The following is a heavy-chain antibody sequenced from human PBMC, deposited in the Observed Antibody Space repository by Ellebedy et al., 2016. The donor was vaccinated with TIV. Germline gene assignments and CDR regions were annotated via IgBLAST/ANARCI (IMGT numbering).Heavy chain of an antibody. Sequence: SGPTLVKPTQTLTLTCTFSGFSLSTSGMRVSWIRQPPGKALEWLARIDWDDDKFYSTSLKTRLTISKDTSKNQVVLTMTNMDPMDTATYYCTRFQDYGDYDDAFDIWGQGTMVPVSS. J-gene: IGHJ3*02. CDR3: TRFQDYGDYDDAFDI. CDR1: GFSLSTSGMR. D-gene: IGHD4-17*01. CDR2: IDWDDDK. V-gene: IGHV2-70*04.